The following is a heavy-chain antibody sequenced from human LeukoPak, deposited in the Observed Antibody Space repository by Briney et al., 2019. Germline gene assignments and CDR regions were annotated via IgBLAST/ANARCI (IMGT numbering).Heavy chain of an antibody. CDR1: GFTFDDYS. V-gene: IGHV3-43*02. J-gene: IGHJ5*02. D-gene: IGHD5-18*01. CDR3: AKGQLTELCWFDP. Sequence: GGSLRLSCVASGFTFDDYSMHWVRQTPGKGLEWVSLISGDGDRAYYADSVRGRFTISRDNSKNSLYLQMNSLRTEDTALYYCAKGQLTELCWFDPWGQGTLVTVSS. CDR2: ISGDGDRA.